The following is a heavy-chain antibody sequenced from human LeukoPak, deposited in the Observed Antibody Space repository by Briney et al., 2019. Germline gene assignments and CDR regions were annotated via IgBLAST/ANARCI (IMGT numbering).Heavy chain of an antibody. CDR2: INPNSGGT. J-gene: IGHJ5*02. Sequence: ASVKVSCKASGYTFTGYYMHWVRQAPGQGLEWMGWINPNSGGTNYAQKFQGRVTMTRDTSISTAYMELSRLRSDDTAVYYCARDRWDLMVRGVLYYNWSDPWGQGTLVTVSS. CDR3: ARDRWDLMVRGVLYYNWSDP. D-gene: IGHD3-10*01. CDR1: GYTFTGYY. V-gene: IGHV1-2*02.